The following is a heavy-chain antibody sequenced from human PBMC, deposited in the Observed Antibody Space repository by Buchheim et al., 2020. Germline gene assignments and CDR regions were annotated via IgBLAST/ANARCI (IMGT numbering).Heavy chain of an antibody. Sequence: QVHLVESGGGVVQPGRSLRLSCAASGFTFSSSGMHWVRQAPGKGLEWVAVISYDGNKKYYADSVKGRFTISRDNSKKTLYLQMNSLRAEDTAVYYCAKEIISSTSDYYYGMDVWGEGT. CDR2: ISYDGNKK. V-gene: IGHV3-30*18. D-gene: IGHD2-2*01. CDR1: GFTFSSSG. J-gene: IGHJ6*02. CDR3: AKEIISSTSDYYYGMDV.